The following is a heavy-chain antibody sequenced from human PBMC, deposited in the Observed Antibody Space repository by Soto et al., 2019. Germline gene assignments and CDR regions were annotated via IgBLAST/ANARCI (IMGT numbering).Heavy chain of an antibody. D-gene: IGHD2-15*01. Sequence: SETLSLTCTVSGGSISSGDYYWSWIRQPPGKGLEWIGYIYYSGSTYYNPSLKSRVTISVDTSKNQFSLKLSSVTAADTAVYYCARVGRYCSGGSCYPGVLYYYGMDVWGQGTTVTVSS. CDR3: ARVGRYCSGGSCYPGVLYYYGMDV. V-gene: IGHV4-30-4*01. CDR2: IYYSGST. CDR1: GGSISSGDYY. J-gene: IGHJ6*02.